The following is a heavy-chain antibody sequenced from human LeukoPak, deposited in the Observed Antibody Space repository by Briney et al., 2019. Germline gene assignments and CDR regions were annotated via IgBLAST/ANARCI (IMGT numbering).Heavy chain of an antibody. D-gene: IGHD6-13*01. CDR2: ISDDGSNK. J-gene: IGHJ4*02. V-gene: IGHV3-30*18. Sequence: GGSLRLSCAASGFTFSNYGMHYVRQAPGKGLEWVAVISDDGSNKYYADSVNGRFTIPRDNSNNTLYMQMNSLRAEDTAVYYCAKDRETTASGTFDYWGQGSLVTVSS. CDR1: GFTFSNYG. CDR3: AKDRETTASGTFDY.